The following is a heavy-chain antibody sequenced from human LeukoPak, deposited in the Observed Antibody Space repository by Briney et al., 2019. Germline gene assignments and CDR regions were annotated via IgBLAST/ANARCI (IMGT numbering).Heavy chain of an antibody. CDR3: AGGAITIFGVVVRSDY. V-gene: IGHV4-39*01. CDR1: GGSISSSSYY. Sequence: SETLSLTCTVSGGSISSSSYYWGWIRQPPGKGLEWIGSIYYSGSTYYNPSLKSRVTISVDTSKNQFSLKLSSVTAADTAVYYCAGGAITIFGVVVRSDYWGQGTLVTVSS. CDR2: IYYSGST. J-gene: IGHJ4*02. D-gene: IGHD3-3*01.